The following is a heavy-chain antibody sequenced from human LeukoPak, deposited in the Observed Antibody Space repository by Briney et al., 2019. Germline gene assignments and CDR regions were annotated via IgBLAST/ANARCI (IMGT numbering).Heavy chain of an antibody. CDR3: ARGLTIEHWFDP. V-gene: IGHV3-21*01. Sequence: GGSLRLSCAASGFTFSSYSMNWVRQAPGKGLEWVSSISGSSGYIYYADSVKGRFTISRDNAKNSLYLQMNSLRAEDTAVYYCARGLTIEHWFDPWGQGTLVTVSS. CDR1: GFTFSSYS. D-gene: IGHD3-10*01. CDR2: ISGSSGYI. J-gene: IGHJ5*02.